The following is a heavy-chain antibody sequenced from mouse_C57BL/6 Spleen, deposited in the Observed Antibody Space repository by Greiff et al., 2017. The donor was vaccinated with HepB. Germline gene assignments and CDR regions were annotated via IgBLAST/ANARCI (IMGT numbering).Heavy chain of an antibody. J-gene: IGHJ2*01. CDR2: ISDGGSYT. V-gene: IGHV5-4*03. CDR1: GFTFSSYA. Sequence: DVMLVESGGGLVKPGGSLKLSCAASGFTFSSYAMSWVRQTPEKRLEWVATISDGGSYTYYPDNVKGRFTISRDNAKNNLYLQMSHLKSEDTAMYYCARYNYGSSYGYFDYWGQGTTLTVSS. D-gene: IGHD1-1*01. CDR3: ARYNYGSSYGYFDY.